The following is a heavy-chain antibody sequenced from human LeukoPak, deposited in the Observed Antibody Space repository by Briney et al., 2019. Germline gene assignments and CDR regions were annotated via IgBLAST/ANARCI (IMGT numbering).Heavy chain of an antibody. J-gene: IGHJ4*02. Sequence: KPGGSLRLSCAASGFTFSNYYMSWIRQAPGKGLEWVSYISGSGDTNYADSVMGRFTISRDNAKNSLYLQMNSLRAEDTAVYYCARDQGDNYDSSGYYPYWGLGTLVSVSS. CDR1: GFTFSNYY. V-gene: IGHV3-11*06. CDR3: ARDQGDNYDSSGYYPY. D-gene: IGHD3-22*01. CDR2: ISGSGDT.